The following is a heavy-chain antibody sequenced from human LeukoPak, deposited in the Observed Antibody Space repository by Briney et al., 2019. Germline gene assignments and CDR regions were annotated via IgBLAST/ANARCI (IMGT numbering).Heavy chain of an antibody. J-gene: IGHJ5*02. CDR1: GFTFSSYA. CDR3: AKASVAIPQYCNS. D-gene: IGHD2-2*02. V-gene: IGHV3-23*01. CDR2: ISGSGGST. Sequence: PGGSLRLSCAASGFTFSSYAMSWVRQAPGKGLEWVSGISGSGGSTYHADSVKGRFTISRDNSKDTLFLQLNSLTAADTAMYFCAKASVAIPQYCNSWGQGTLVTVSS.